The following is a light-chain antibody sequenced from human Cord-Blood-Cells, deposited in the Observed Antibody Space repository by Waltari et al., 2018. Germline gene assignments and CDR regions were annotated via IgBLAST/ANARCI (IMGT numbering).Light chain of an antibody. V-gene: IGLV2-14*01. CDR1: SSDVGGYNY. CDR3: SSYTSSSTLV. CDR2: EVS. J-gene: IGLJ1*01. Sequence: QSALTQPASVSGSPGQSITISCTGTSSDVGGYNYVSWYQQHPGKAPKLMFYEVSNRASGVSNRFSGSKSGNTASLTISGLQAEDEADYYCSSYTSSSTLVFGTGTKVTVL.